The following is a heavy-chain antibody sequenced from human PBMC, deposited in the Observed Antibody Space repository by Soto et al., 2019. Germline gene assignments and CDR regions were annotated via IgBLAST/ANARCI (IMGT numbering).Heavy chain of an antibody. J-gene: IGHJ1*01. CDR3: SRGLVLGDG. Sequence: PVKRSRKAAGYSISRYHIHWGRQAPGQGLEWIGIINPNGGSTNYAQNFKGRLTVTRDTSTATVYMDLSALTAVDTAVYYRSRGLVLGDGGVQGTLVNV. V-gene: IGHV1-46*01. CDR1: GYSISRYH. CDR2: INPNGGST. D-gene: IGHD2-8*02.